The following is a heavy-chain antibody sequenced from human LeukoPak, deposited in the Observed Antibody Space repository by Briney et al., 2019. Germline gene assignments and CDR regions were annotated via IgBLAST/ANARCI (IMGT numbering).Heavy chain of an antibody. CDR2: INHSGST. J-gene: IGHJ3*02. CDR3: ARVLHDSSGYYHAPGSADAFDI. D-gene: IGHD3-22*01. CDR1: GGSFSGYY. V-gene: IGHV4-34*01. Sequence: MSSETLSLTCAVYGGSFSGYYWSWIRQPPGKGLEWTGEINHSGSTNYNPSLKSRVTISVDTSKNQFSLKLSSVTAADTAVYYCARVLHDSSGYYHAPGSADAFDIWGQGTMVTVSS.